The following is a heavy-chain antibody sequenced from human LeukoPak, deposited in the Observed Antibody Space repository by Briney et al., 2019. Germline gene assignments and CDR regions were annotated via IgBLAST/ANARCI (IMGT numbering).Heavy chain of an antibody. D-gene: IGHD1-26*01. J-gene: IGHJ3*02. CDR2: IWYDGSNK. Sequence: GGSLRLSCAASGFTFSSYGMHWVRQAPGKGLEWVAVIWYDGSNKYYADSVKGRFTISRDNSKNTLYLQMNSLRAEDTAVYYCAREGIVGATDAFDIWGQGTMVTVSS. V-gene: IGHV3-33*01. CDR3: AREGIVGATDAFDI. CDR1: GFTFSSYG.